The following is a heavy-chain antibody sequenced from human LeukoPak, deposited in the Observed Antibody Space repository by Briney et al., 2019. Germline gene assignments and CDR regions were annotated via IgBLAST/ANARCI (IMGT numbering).Heavy chain of an antibody. Sequence: GGSLRLSCAASGFPFSTYAMAWVRQAPGKGLEWVSAIGGSGEYTFYADSVKGRFTTSRDNSKNTLYLQMNSLRAEDTAIYYCAKELVSRSSLSFDYWGQGTRVTVSS. CDR1: GFPFSTYA. CDR3: AKELVSRSSLSFDY. D-gene: IGHD2-2*01. J-gene: IGHJ4*02. CDR2: IGGSGEYT. V-gene: IGHV3-23*01.